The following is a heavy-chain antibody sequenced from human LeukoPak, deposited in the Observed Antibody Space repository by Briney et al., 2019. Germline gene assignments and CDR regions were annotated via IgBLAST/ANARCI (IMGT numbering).Heavy chain of an antibody. Sequence: SETLSLTCTVSGGSISSYYWSWIRQPPGKGLEWIGYIYYSGSTTYNPSLKSRVTISVDTSKNQFSLKLSSVTAADTAVYYCATTRARFVSYYYGMDVWGQGTTVTVSS. CDR3: ATTRARFVSYYYGMDV. D-gene: IGHD2-15*01. J-gene: IGHJ6*02. CDR1: GGSISSYY. CDR2: IYYSGST. V-gene: IGHV4-59*08.